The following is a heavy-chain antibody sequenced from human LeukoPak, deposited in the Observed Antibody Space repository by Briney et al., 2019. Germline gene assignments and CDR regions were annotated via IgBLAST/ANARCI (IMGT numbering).Heavy chain of an antibody. J-gene: IGHJ6*03. D-gene: IGHD3-9*01. CDR3: ARLRYFGGPTSSYYYYYMDV. V-gene: IGHV4-34*01. CDR1: GGSFSGSY. CDR2: INHSGST. Sequence: SETLSLTCAVYGGSFSGSYWSWIRQPPGKGLEWIGDINHSGSTNYNPSLKSRVTISVDTSKNQFSLKLSSVTAADTAVYYCARLRYFGGPTSSYYYYYMDVWGTGTTVTVSS.